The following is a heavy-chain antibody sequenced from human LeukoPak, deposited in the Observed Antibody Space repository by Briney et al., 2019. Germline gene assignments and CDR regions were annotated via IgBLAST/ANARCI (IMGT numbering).Heavy chain of an antibody. D-gene: IGHD6-13*01. V-gene: IGHV4-39*07. Sequence: SETPSLTCTVSGGSISSSSYYWGWIRQPPGKGLEWIGSIYYSGSTYYNPSLKSRVTISVDTSKNQFSLKLSSVTAADTAVYYCARDHEGSIAAAGWFDPWGQGTLVTVSS. CDR1: GGSISSSSYY. CDR3: ARDHEGSIAAAGWFDP. J-gene: IGHJ5*02. CDR2: IYYSGST.